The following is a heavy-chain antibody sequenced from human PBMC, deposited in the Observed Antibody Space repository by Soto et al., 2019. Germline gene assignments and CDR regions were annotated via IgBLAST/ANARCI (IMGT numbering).Heavy chain of an antibody. V-gene: IGHV6-1*01. CDR3: ARDSRSSTSSYYSLGMDV. CDR2: TYYRSKWYN. D-gene: IGHD6-6*01. Sequence: PSQTLSLTCVISGDSVSSKSAAWNWIRQSPSRGLEWLGRTYYRSKWYNDYAVSVKSRITINPDTSKNQFSLQLNSVTPEDTAVYFCARDSRSSTSSYYSLGMDVWGQGTTVTVSS. J-gene: IGHJ6*02. CDR1: GDSVSSKSAA.